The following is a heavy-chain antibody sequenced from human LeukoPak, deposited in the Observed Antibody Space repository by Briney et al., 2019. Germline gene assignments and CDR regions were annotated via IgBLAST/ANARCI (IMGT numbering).Heavy chain of an antibody. Sequence: SETLSLTCAVSGGSLSSGGYSWSWIRQPPGKGLEWIGYIYHSGSTYYNPSLKSRVTISVDRSKNQFSLKLSSVTAADTAVYYCASTYGSGTYPFDYWGQGTLVTVSS. J-gene: IGHJ4*02. V-gene: IGHV4-30-2*01. CDR1: GGSLSSGGYS. CDR3: ASTYGSGTYPFDY. D-gene: IGHD3-10*01. CDR2: IYHSGST.